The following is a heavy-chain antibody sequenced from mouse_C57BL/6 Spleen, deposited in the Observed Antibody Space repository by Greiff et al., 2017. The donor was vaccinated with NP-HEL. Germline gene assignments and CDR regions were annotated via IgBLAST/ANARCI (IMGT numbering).Heavy chain of an antibody. D-gene: IGHD1-1*01. CDR3: ARSYYYGSSYVYYAMDY. CDR1: GYTFTDYN. Sequence: VQLQQSGPELVKPGASVKMSCKASGYTFTDYNMHWVKQSHGKSLEWIGYINPNNGGTSYNQKFKGKATLTVNKSSSTAYMELRSLTSEDSAVYYCARSYYYGSSYVYYAMDYWGQGTSVTVSS. CDR2: INPNNGGT. J-gene: IGHJ4*01. V-gene: IGHV1-22*01.